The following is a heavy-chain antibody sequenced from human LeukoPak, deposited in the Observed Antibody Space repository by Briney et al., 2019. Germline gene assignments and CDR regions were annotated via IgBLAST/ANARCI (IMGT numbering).Heavy chain of an antibody. V-gene: IGHV1-69*13. J-gene: IGHJ4*02. D-gene: IGHD3-9*01. CDR3: ARGDTYYDILTGYPLDY. CDR1: GGTFSSYA. Sequence: AASVKVSCKASGGTFSSYAISWVRQAPGQGLEWMGGIIPIFGTANYAQKFQGRVTITADESTSTAYMELSSLRSEDTAVYYCARGDTYYDILTGYPLDYWGQGALVTVSS. CDR2: IIPIFGTA.